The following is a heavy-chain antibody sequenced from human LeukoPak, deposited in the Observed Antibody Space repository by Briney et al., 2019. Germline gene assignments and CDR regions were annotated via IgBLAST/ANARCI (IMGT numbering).Heavy chain of an antibody. J-gene: IGHJ4*02. CDR3: ARGGSGWCHNYDY. D-gene: IGHD6-19*01. CDR2: IYPGDSDT. Sequence: GESLKMSCKGSGYSFTTYWIVWVRQMPGKGLEWMGIIYPGDSDTRYSPSFQGQVTISVDKSISTAFLQWSSLKASDTALYYCARGGSGWCHNYDYWGQGTLVAVSS. CDR1: GYSFTTYW. V-gene: IGHV5-51*01.